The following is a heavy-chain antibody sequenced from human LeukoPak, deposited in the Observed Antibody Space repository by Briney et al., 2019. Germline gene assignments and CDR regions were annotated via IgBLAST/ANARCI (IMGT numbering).Heavy chain of an antibody. J-gene: IGHJ4*02. D-gene: IGHD2/OR15-2a*01. Sequence: SETLSLTCTVSGDSISSSIYYWGWIRQPPGTGLEWIGSIYYSGSTYYNPSLKSRVTISLDTSKNQFSLKLSSVTAADTAVYYCAGHHPRNTVDFWGQGTLVTVSS. CDR2: IYYSGST. V-gene: IGHV4-39*01. CDR3: AGHHPRNTVDF. CDR1: GDSISSSIYY.